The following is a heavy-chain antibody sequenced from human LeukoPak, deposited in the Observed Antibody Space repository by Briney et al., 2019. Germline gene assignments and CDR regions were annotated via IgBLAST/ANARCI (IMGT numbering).Heavy chain of an antibody. CDR2: ISDSGGRT. CDR3: AKRGVVIRVILIGFHKEAYYFDS. Sequence: GGSLRLSCAASGFTVSSNYMSWVRQAPGKGLEWVAGISDSGGRTNYADSVKGRFTVSRDNPKNTLYLQMNSLRAEDTAVYFCAKRGVVIRVILIGFHKEAYYFDSWGQGALVTVSS. D-gene: IGHD3-9*01. CDR1: GFTVSSNY. V-gene: IGHV3-23*01. J-gene: IGHJ4*02.